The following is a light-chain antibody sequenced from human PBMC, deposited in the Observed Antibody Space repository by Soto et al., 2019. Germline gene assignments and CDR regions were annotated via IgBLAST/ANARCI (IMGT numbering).Light chain of an antibody. CDR3: CSFTSITTYV. CDR2: EVS. Sequence: QSVLTQPASVSGSLGQSITISCTGTSSDVGAYNYVSWCQQQPGKAPKLMISEVSNRPSGVSNRFSGSKSGNTASLIISGLQAEDEADYYRCSFTSITTYVFGTGTKVTVL. CDR1: SSDVGAYNY. J-gene: IGLJ1*01. V-gene: IGLV2-14*01.